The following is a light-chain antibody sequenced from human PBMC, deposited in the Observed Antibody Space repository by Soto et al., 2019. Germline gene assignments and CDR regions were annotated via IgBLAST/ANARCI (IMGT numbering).Light chain of an antibody. CDR3: QQYGSSPLFT. Sequence: EIVLTQSPGTLSLYPGERANLSCRASQNVSSSYLAWYQQKPGQAPSLLIYGASSRATGIPDRFSGSGSGTDFTLTISRLEPEDFAVYYCQQYGSSPLFTFGPGTKVDIK. V-gene: IGKV3-20*01. CDR1: QNVSSSY. J-gene: IGKJ3*01. CDR2: GAS.